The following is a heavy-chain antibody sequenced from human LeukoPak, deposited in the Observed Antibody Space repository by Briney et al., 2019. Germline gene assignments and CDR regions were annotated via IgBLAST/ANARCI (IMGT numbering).Heavy chain of an antibody. V-gene: IGHV3-72*01. CDR2: ARNKADSYTT. CDR3: TREKYGGYHNWFEP. Sequence: GGSLRLSCAASAFTFSDHHMDWVRQAPGKGLEWVGRARNKADSYTTEYAASVKGRFTISRDDSKNSLYLQMHSLKTEDTAVYYCTREKYGGYHNWFEPWGQGTLVTVSS. CDR1: AFTFSDHH. J-gene: IGHJ5*02. D-gene: IGHD4-17*01.